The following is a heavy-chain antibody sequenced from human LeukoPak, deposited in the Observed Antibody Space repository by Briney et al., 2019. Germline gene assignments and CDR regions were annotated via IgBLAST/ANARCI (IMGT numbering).Heavy chain of an antibody. Sequence: GGSLRLSCAASGFTFSSYAMSWVRQAPGKGLDWVSAISGSGGSTYYADSVKGRFTISRDNSKNTLYLQMNSLRAEDTAVYYCASFYSRGYDDYWGQGTLVTVSS. J-gene: IGHJ4*02. CDR2: ISGSGGST. D-gene: IGHD5-18*01. V-gene: IGHV3-23*01. CDR1: GFTFSSYA. CDR3: ASFYSRGYDDY.